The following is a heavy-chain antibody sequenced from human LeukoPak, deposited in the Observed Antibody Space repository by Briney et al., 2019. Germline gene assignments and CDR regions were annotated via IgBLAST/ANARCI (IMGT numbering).Heavy chain of an antibody. V-gene: IGHV4-61*02. Sequence: SETLSLTCTVSGGSISSGSYYWSWIRQPAGKGLEWIGRIYTSGSTNYNPSLKSRVTISVDTSKNQFSLKLSSVTAADTAVYYCARAGQLWPYYYYYYMDVWGKGTTVTVSS. CDR1: GGSISSGSYY. J-gene: IGHJ6*03. CDR3: ARAGQLWPYYYYYYMDV. D-gene: IGHD5-18*01. CDR2: IYTSGST.